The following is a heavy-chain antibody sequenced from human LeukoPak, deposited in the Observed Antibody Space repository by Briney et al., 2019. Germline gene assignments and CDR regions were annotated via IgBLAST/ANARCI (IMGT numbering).Heavy chain of an antibody. CDR2: INPNSGGT. J-gene: IGHJ6*02. D-gene: IGHD4-17*01. CDR1: GYTFTGYY. V-gene: IGHV1-2*04. CDR3: ARDQDDYGDYRTLDV. Sequence: ASVKVSCKASGYTFTGYYMHWVRQAPGQGLEWMGWINPNSGGTNYAQKFQGWVTMTRDTSISTAYMELSRLRSDDTAVYYCARDQDDYGDYRTLDVWGQGTTVTVSS.